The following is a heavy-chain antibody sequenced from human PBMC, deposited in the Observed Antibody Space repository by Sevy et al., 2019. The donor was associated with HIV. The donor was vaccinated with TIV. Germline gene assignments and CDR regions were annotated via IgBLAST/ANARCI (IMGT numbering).Heavy chain of an antibody. D-gene: IGHD2-2*01. CDR2: INTNTGNP. CDR1: GYTFTSYV. CDR3: ARGEGSSSSCYYYYGMDV. V-gene: IGHV7-4-1*02. J-gene: IGHJ6*02. Sequence: APVKVSCKASGYTFTSYVMNWVRQAPGQGLEWMGWINTNTGNPTYAQGFTGRFVFSLDTSVSTAYLQISSLKAEDTAVYYCARGEGSSSSCYYYYGMDVWGPGATVTVSS.